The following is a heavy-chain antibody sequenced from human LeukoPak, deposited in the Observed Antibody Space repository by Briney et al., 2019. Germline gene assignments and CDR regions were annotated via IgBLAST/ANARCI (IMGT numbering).Heavy chain of an antibody. D-gene: IGHD3-9*01. CDR1: GFTVSSNY. CDR3: ARGFNVLRYFDWPSRWFDP. V-gene: IGHV4-34*01. CDR2: INHSGST. Sequence: GSLRLSCAASGFTVSSNYMSWIRQPPGKGLEWIGEINHSGSTNYNPSLKSRVTISVDTSKNQFSLKLSSVTAADTAVYYCARGFNVLRYFDWPSRWFDPWGQGTLVTVSS. J-gene: IGHJ5*02.